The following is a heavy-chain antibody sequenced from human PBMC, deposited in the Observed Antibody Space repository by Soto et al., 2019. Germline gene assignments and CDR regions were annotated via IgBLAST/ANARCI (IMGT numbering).Heavy chain of an antibody. CDR2: IGGSGGST. Sequence: EVQVLESGGGLVQPGGSLRLSCAASGFTFSNYAMTWVRQAPGKGLEWVSTIGGSGGSTYYADSVKGRFTISRDDAKNALYLQMNSLRDEDTAVYSWAKDLVEFLTKHARDYYYYGSDVWGQGTTVTVSS. D-gene: IGHD2-21*01. J-gene: IGHJ6*02. CDR3: AKDLVEFLTKHARDYYYYGSDV. CDR1: GFTFSNYA. V-gene: IGHV3-23*01.